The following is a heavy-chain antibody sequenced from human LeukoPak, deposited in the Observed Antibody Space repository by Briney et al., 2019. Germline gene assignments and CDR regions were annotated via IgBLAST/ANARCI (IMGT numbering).Heavy chain of an antibody. D-gene: IGHD6-19*01. CDR1: GFTFSSYA. J-gene: IGHJ6*02. Sequence: QPGGSLRLSCAASGFTFSSYAMHWVRQAPGKGPEWVAVISYDGSNKYYADSVKGRFTISRDNSKNTLYLQMNSLRAEDTAVYYCARDGPLLGIAVAGAYYYYGMDVWGQGTTVTVSS. V-gene: IGHV3-30-3*01. CDR3: ARDGPLLGIAVAGAYYYYGMDV. CDR2: ISYDGSNK.